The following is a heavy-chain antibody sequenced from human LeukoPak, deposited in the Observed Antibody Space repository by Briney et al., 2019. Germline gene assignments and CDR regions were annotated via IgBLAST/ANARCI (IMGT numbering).Heavy chain of an antibody. CDR3: AREYRGVPAADYYMDV. CDR2: IIPIFGRA. CDR1: GGTFRSYV. J-gene: IGHJ6*03. D-gene: IGHD2-2*01. V-gene: IGHV1-69*13. Sequence: ASVKVSCKASGGTFRSYVITWVRQAPGQGLEWMGGIIPIFGRADYAQKFQGRVMITADESTSTAYMELSSLRSEDTAVYYCAREYRGVPAADYYMDVWGKGTTVTVSS.